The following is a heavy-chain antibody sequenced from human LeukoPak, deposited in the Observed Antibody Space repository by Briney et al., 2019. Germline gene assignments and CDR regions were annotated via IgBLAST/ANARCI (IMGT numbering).Heavy chain of an antibody. CDR2: IWYDGSNK. J-gene: IGHJ4*02. Sequence: PGGSLRLSCAASGFTFSSYGMHWVRQAPGKGLEWVAVIWYDGSNKYYADSVKGRFTISRDNSKNTLYLQMNSLRAEDTAVYYCAREGIYTIFGVVTGGYFDYWGQGTLVTVSS. CDR1: GFTFSSYG. V-gene: IGHV3-33*01. CDR3: AREGIYTIFGVVTGGYFDY. D-gene: IGHD3-3*01.